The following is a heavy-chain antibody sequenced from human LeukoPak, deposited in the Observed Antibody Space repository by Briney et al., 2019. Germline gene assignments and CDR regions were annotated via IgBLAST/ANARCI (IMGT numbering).Heavy chain of an antibody. D-gene: IGHD3-10*01. CDR2: IIPIFGTA. J-gene: IGHJ5*02. Sequence: SVKVSCKASGGTFSSYAISWVRQAPGQGLEWMGGIIPIFGTANYAQKFQGRVTITADESTSTAYMELSSLRSEDTAVYYCARDPSYYYGSGVPGGGWFDAWGQGTLVTVS. CDR1: GGTFSSYA. CDR3: ARDPSYYYGSGVPGGGWFDA. V-gene: IGHV1-69*13.